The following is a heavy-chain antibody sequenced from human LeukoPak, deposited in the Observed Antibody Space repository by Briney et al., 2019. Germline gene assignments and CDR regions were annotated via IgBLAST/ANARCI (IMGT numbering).Heavy chain of an antibody. CDR2: IHYSGST. Sequence: SETLSLTCTVSGASSSSSYCSWIRQPPGKGLEWIGYIHYSGSTNYNLSLKSRVTISVDTSKKQFPLKLSSVTAADTAVYYCARHVDSWGAFDIWGQGTRVTVSS. CDR3: ARHVDSWGAFDI. CDR1: GASSSSSY. D-gene: IGHD7-27*01. J-gene: IGHJ3*02. V-gene: IGHV4-59*08.